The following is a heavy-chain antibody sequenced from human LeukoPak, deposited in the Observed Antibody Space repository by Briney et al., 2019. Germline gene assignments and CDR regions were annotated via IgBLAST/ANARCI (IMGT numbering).Heavy chain of an antibody. CDR2: ISGSGGST. J-gene: IGHJ6*03. CDR3: AKMTASGQHYYYYYYMDV. CDR1: GFTFSSYT. Sequence: GGSLRLSXAASGFTFSSYTMSWVRQAPGKGLEWVSAISGSGGSTYYADSVKGRFTISRDNSKNTPYLQMNSLRAEDTAVYYCAKMTASGQHYYYYYYMDVWGKGTTVTVSS. V-gene: IGHV3-23*01. D-gene: IGHD5-12*01.